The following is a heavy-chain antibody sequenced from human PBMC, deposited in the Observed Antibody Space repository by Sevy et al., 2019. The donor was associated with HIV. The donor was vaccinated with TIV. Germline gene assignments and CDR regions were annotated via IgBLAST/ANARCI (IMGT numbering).Heavy chain of an antibody. V-gene: IGHV3-33*01. CDR1: GFTFSSYG. Sequence: GGSLRLSCAASGFTFSSYGMHWVRQAPGKGLEWVAVIWYDGSNKYYADSVKGRFTISRANSKNTLYLQMNSLRAEDTAVYYCARTRGYSGYVTFDYWGQGTLVTVSS. CDR2: IWYDGSNK. D-gene: IGHD5-12*01. CDR3: ARTRGYSGYVTFDY. J-gene: IGHJ4*02.